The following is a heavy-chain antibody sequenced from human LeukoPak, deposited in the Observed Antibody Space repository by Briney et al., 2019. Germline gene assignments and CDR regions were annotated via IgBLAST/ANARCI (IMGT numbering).Heavy chain of an antibody. CDR3: ARFELELSYYYYGMDV. D-gene: IGHD1-7*01. J-gene: IGHJ6*02. CDR2: INHSGST. Sequence: PSETLSLTCTVSGGSISSYYWSWIRQPAGKGLEWIGEINHSGSTNYNPSLKSRVTISVDTSKNQFSLKLSSVTAADTAVYYCARFELELSYYYYGMDVWGQGTTVTVSS. CDR1: GGSISSYY. V-gene: IGHV4-34*01.